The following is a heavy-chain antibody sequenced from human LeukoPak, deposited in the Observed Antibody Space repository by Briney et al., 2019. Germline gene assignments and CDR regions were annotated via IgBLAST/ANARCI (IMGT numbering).Heavy chain of an antibody. D-gene: IGHD6-19*01. J-gene: IGHJ4*02. Sequence: PGGSQRLSCAASGFTFTKAMSWVRQGPGKGLEWVSSISGSGDDTYYAESVKGRFSISRDSSKNTVYLQMNSLKTGDTAVYYCARGSPSRVAEFDCWGQGTLVTVSS. CDR3: ARGSPSRVAEFDC. V-gene: IGHV3-23*01. CDR1: GFTFTKA. CDR2: ISGSGDDT.